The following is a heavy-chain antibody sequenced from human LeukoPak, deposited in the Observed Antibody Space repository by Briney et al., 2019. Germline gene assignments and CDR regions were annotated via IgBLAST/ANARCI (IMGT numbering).Heavy chain of an antibody. Sequence: PSETLSLTCTVSGGSISSYYWSWIRQPPGKGLEWIGYIYYSGSTNYNPSLKSRVTISVDTSKNQFSLKLSSVTAADTAVYYCARAYYGPFDYWGQGTLVTVSS. D-gene: IGHD3-10*01. CDR1: GGSISSYY. V-gene: IGHV4-59*08. J-gene: IGHJ4*02. CDR3: ARAYYGPFDY. CDR2: IYYSGST.